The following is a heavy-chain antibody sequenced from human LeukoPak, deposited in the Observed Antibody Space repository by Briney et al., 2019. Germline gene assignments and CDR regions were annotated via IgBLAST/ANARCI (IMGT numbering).Heavy chain of an antibody. CDR2: ISYDGSNK. CDR1: GFTFSSYG. J-gene: IGHJ4*02. D-gene: IGHD2-15*01. Sequence: GGSLRLSCAACGFTFSSYGMHWVRQAPGKGLEWVAVISYDGSNKYYADSVKGRFTISRDNSRNTLYLQMNSLRAEDTAVYYCAKPFFRYCSGGSCFYFDYWAREPWSPSPQ. V-gene: IGHV3-30*18. CDR3: AKPFFRYCSGGSCFYFDY.